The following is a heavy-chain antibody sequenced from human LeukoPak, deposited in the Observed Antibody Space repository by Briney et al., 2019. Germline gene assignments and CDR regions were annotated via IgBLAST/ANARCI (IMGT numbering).Heavy chain of an antibody. Sequence: RGSLRLSCAASGFAVSSNYMNWVRQAPGKGLEWVSSISNSGGSTYYADSVKGRFTISRDNSKNTLYLQMNSLRAEDTAVYYCAKEGFDSWGQGTLVTVSS. V-gene: IGHV3-23*01. CDR3: AKEGFDS. CDR1: GFAVSSNY. CDR2: ISNSGGST. J-gene: IGHJ4*02.